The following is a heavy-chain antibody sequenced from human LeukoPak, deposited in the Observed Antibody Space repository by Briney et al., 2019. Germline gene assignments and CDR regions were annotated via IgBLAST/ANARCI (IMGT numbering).Heavy chain of an antibody. CDR1: GYTFTGYY. CDR2: INPNSGGT. CDR3: ARDCSSDFWSGYSPYFDY. V-gene: IGHV1-2*02. Sequence: ASVKVSCKASGYTFTGYYMHWVRQAPGQGLEWMGWINPNSGGTNYAQKFQGRVTMTRGTSISTAYMELSRLRSDDTAVYYCARDCSSDFWSGYSPYFDYWGQGTLVTVSS. J-gene: IGHJ4*02. D-gene: IGHD3-3*01.